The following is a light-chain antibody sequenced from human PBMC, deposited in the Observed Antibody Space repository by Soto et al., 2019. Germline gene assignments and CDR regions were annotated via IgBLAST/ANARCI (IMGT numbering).Light chain of an antibody. V-gene: IGLV2-14*01. J-gene: IGLJ3*02. Sequence: QSALTQPASVSGSPGQSITMYCTGXSSXVGAYNHVSWYQQHPGKAPKLMISEVSNRPSGVSNRFSGSKSGNTASLTISGLQAEDEADYYCSSYTTRSTLVFGGGTQLTVL. CDR2: EVS. CDR3: SSYTTRSTLV. CDR1: SSXVGAYNH.